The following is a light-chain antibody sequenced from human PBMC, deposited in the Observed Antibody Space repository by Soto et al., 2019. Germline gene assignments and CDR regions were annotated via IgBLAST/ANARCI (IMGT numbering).Light chain of an antibody. Sequence: QSVLTQPPSVSGSPGQSVTISCTGDVGSYRRVSWYQQPPGTAPKLMIYEVSHRPSGVPDRFSGSKSGNTASLTISGLQAEDETEYYCSLYTSSSTFVFGNGTKGTVX. J-gene: IGLJ1*01. CDR1: VGSYRR. V-gene: IGLV2-18*01. CDR2: EVS. CDR3: SLYTSSSTFV.